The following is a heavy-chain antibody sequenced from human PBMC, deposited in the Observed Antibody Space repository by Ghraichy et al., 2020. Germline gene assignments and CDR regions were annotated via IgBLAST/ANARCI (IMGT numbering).Heavy chain of an antibody. V-gene: IGHV3-73*01. CDR3: THCSGGSCFLY. Sequence: GESLNISCAASGFTFSGSAMHWVRQASGKGLEWVGRIRSKANSYATAYAASVKGRFTISRDDSKNTAYLQMNSLKTEDTAVYYCTHCSGGSCFLYWGQGTLVTVSS. J-gene: IGHJ4*02. CDR2: IRSKANSYAT. CDR1: GFTFSGSA. D-gene: IGHD2-15*01.